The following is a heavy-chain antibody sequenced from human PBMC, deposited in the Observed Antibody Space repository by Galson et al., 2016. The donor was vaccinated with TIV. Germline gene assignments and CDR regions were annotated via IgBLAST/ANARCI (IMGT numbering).Heavy chain of an antibody. CDR1: GFTFSSYK. D-gene: IGHD3-16*01. V-gene: IGHV3-21*01. CDR3: ARDGARVGAHDAFDI. Sequence: SLRLSCAASGFTFSSYKMNWVRQAPGKGLEWVSSISSRSSCTHYADSVKGRVTISRDNANNSLYLQMNSLRAEDTAVYYCARDGARVGAHDAFDIWGQGTMVTVSS. CDR2: ISSRSSCT. J-gene: IGHJ3*02.